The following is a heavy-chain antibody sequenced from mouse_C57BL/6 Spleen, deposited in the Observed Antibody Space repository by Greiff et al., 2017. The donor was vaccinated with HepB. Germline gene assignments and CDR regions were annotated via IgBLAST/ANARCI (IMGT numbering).Heavy chain of an antibody. CDR2: ISSGGSDT. V-gene: IGHV5-6*01. D-gene: IGHD6-1*01. CDR1: GFTFSSYG. J-gene: IGHJ3*01. Sequence: EVKLVESGADLVKPGASLKLSCAASGFTFSSYGMPWVRQTPDKRLEWVGTISSGGSDTYYPDRLKGRVTITTDKAKNTPYLQLSSLTSEDTAVYYCARHECNAGGFAYWGQGTLVTVSA. CDR3: ARHECNAGGFAY.